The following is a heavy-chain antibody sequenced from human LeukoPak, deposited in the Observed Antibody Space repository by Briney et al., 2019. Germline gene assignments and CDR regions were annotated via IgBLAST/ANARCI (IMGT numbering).Heavy chain of an antibody. J-gene: IGHJ4*02. CDR1: GNYW. V-gene: IGHV3-74*01. CDR2: INSDGSWT. D-gene: IGHD3-22*01. Sequence: PGGSLRLSCAASGNYWMHWVRQAPGKGLVWVSHINSDGSWTSYADSVKGRFTISKDNAKNTVYLQMNNLRAEDTAVYYCVSFYDTNWGRGTLVTVSS. CDR3: VSFYDTN.